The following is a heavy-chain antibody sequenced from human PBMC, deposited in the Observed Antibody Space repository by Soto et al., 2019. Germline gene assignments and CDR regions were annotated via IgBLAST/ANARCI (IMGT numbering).Heavy chain of an antibody. CDR3: AKKRIASAGAHLDF. V-gene: IGHV3-23*01. CDR1: GFTFSSYA. Sequence: EVQLLESGGGLGQPGGSLRLSCAASGFTFSSYAINWVRQAPGMGLEWVSVISASGDTTYFADSVEGRFTISRDNSKTTVYLQMNSLRAEDTAVYYCAKKRIASAGAHLDFWGQGTLVTVSS. D-gene: IGHD6-13*01. J-gene: IGHJ4*02. CDR2: ISASGDTT.